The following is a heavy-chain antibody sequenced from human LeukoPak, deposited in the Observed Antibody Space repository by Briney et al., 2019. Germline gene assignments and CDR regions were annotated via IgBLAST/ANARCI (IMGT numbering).Heavy chain of an antibody. Sequence: SETLSLTCAVYGGSISGYYWSWIRQPPGKRLEWIGYIHYRGTGDSNPSLRSRVSMSVDTSKNQFSLKMSSLTASDMAMYYCARRGPNSGSSRGWNFDLWGRGTLLTVSS. CDR3: ARRGPNSGSSRGWNFDL. CDR1: GGSISGYY. D-gene: IGHD5-12*01. CDR2: IHYRGTG. V-gene: IGHV4-59*08. J-gene: IGHJ2*01.